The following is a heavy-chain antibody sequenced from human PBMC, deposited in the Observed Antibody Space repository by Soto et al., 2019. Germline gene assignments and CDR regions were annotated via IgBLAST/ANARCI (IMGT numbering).Heavy chain of an antibody. Sequence: QVQLVESGGGVVQPGRSLRLSCAASGFTFSTYGMHWVRQAPGKGLEWVALISYDGSNIYSADSVKGRFTISRDNSKITLYLQMNSLGAEDSAVYYCAKAWGNYDMYFYYYMDVWGKGTTVTVSS. J-gene: IGHJ6*03. CDR2: ISYDGSNI. CDR3: AKAWGNYDMYFYYYMDV. V-gene: IGHV3-30*18. CDR1: GFTFSTYG. D-gene: IGHD4-4*01.